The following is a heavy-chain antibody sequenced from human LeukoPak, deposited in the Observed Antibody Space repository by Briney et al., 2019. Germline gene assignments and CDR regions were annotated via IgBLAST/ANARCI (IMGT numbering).Heavy chain of an antibody. J-gene: IGHJ3*02. Sequence: AGGSLRLSCAASGFTVSSNYMSWVRQAPGQRLEWMGWINAGNGNTKCSQRFQGRVTITRDTSATTVYMDLSSLRSEDTAVYYCARPFRGVSGYDAYDIWGQGTLVTVS. CDR2: INAGNGNT. D-gene: IGHD3-10*01. V-gene: IGHV1-3*01. CDR3: ARPFRGVSGYDAYDI. CDR1: GFTVSSNY.